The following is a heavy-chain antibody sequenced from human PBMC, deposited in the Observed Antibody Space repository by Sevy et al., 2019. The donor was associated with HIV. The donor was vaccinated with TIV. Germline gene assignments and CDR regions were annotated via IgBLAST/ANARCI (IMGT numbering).Heavy chain of an antibody. J-gene: IGHJ1*01. CDR2: ISYDGSNK. Sequence: GGSLRLSCAASGFTFSDYSMHWVRQAPGKGLEWVATISYDGSNKHYADSVKGRFTLSRDNSKNSLFLQMNSLRAEDTAGYYCALERLSSNVAEYFQHWGQGTLVTVSS. V-gene: IGHV3-30-3*01. D-gene: IGHD1-1*01. CDR3: ALERLSSNVAEYFQH. CDR1: GFTFSDYS.